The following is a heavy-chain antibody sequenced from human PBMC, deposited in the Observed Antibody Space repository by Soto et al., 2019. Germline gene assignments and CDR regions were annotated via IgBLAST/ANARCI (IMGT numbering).Heavy chain of an antibody. CDR1: GYTFTSYY. J-gene: IGHJ4*02. V-gene: IGHV1-46*01. CDR2: INPSGGST. CDR3: AREGGSSWYVYYFDY. Sequence: ASVKVSCKASGYTFTSYYMHWVRQAPGQGLEWMGIINPSGGSTSYAQKFQGRVTMTRDTSTITVYMELSSLRSEDTAVYYCAREGGSSWYVYYFDYWGQGTLVTVSS. D-gene: IGHD6-13*01.